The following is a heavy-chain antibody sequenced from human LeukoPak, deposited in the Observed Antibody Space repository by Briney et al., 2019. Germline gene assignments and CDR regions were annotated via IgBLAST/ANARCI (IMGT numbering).Heavy chain of an antibody. CDR2: ISGSGGST. J-gene: IGHJ4*02. CDR1: GFTFSSYA. D-gene: IGHD2-2*02. Sequence: GGSLRLSCAASGFTFSSYAMSWVRQAPGKGLEWVSAISGSGGSTYYADSVKGRFTISRDNAKNPLYPQMNSLRAEDTAVYYCARGQFDLGYCSSTSCYTVYFDYWGQGTLVTVSS. V-gene: IGHV3-23*01. CDR3: ARGQFDLGYCSSTSCYTVYFDY.